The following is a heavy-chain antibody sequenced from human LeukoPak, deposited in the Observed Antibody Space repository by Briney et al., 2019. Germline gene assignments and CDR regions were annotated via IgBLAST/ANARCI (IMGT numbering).Heavy chain of an antibody. CDR1: GHSIGSAYC. Sequence: SETLSLTCAVSGHSIGSAYCWGRIRQPPGKGLEWIGSMSPSGDTYHNPSLKSRVTMSIDTSENQFSLKLNSVSAADTAVYYCARNKQIDAWGQGTLVTVSS. CDR3: ARNKQIDA. D-gene: IGHD1/OR15-1a*01. V-gene: IGHV4-38-2*01. CDR2: MSPSGDT. J-gene: IGHJ5*02.